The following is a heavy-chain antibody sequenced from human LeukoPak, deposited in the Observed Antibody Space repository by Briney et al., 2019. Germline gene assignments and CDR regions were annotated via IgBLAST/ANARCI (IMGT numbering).Heavy chain of an antibody. CDR2: ISSNGGST. Sequence: PGGSLRLTCAASGFTFSSYAMHWVRQAPGKGLEYVSAISSNGGSTYYANSVKGRFTISRDNSKNTLYPQMGSLRAEDMAVYYCARGGYCSSTSCYARLFDYWGQGTLVTVSS. V-gene: IGHV3-64*01. J-gene: IGHJ4*02. D-gene: IGHD2-2*01. CDR1: GFTFSSYA. CDR3: ARGGYCSSTSCYARLFDY.